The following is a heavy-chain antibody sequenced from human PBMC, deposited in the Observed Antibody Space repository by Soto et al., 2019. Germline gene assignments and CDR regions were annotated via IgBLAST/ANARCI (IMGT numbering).Heavy chain of an antibody. Sequence: GGSLRLSCAASGFTFSSYGVHWVRQAPGKGLEWVAVIWYDGSNKYYADSVKGRFTISRDNSKNTLYLQMNSLRAEGTAVYYCAREGCSGGSCYSYYGMDVWGQRSTVTVSS. V-gene: IGHV3-33*01. CDR2: IWYDGSNK. CDR1: GFTFSSYG. J-gene: IGHJ6*02. CDR3: AREGCSGGSCYSYYGMDV. D-gene: IGHD2-15*01.